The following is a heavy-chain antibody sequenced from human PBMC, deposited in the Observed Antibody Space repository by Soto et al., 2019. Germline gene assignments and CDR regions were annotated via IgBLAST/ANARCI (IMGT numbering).Heavy chain of an antibody. CDR2: ISYDGSNK. V-gene: IGHV3-30-3*01. J-gene: IGHJ4*02. Sequence: GGSLRLSCAASGFTFSSYAMHWVRQAPGKGLEWVAVISYDGSNKYYADSVKGRFTISRDNSKNTLYLQMNSLRAEDTAVYYYARVKKTRFLEWLYYRGESPYYFDYWGQGTLVTVSS. CDR3: ARVKKTRFLEWLYYRGESPYYFDY. D-gene: IGHD3-3*01. CDR1: GFTFSSYA.